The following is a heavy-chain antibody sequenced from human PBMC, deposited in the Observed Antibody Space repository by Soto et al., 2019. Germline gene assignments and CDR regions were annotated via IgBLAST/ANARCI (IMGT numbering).Heavy chain of an antibody. D-gene: IGHD2-21*01. CDR1: GSTFSNYW. CDR3: ARQRGRGTDCWECLYD. V-gene: IGHV3-7*01. Sequence: GGSLRLSCTASGSTFSNYWMTWVRQAPGKGLEWVANINEDDNDKQYVDSVRGRFTISRDNAKSSVYLQMNSLRVEDTAVYFCARQRGRGTDCWECLYDWGHGTLVTVSS. J-gene: IGHJ4*01. CDR2: INEDDNDK.